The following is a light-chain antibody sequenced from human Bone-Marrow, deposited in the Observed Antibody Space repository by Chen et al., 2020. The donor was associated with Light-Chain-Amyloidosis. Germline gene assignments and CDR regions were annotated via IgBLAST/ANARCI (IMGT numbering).Light chain of an antibody. V-gene: IGKV3-11*01. J-gene: IGKJ3*01. CDR1: QSLRSG. Sequence: ILLTQSPATLSLSAVERVTLSCRASQSLRSGVAWYQQKPGQAPRLVIYDASNRATGIPARFSGSGSGTDFTLTISSLEPEDFAVYYCQQRSNGPPWLFTFGPGTKVDIK. CDR3: QQRSNGPPWLFT. CDR2: DAS.